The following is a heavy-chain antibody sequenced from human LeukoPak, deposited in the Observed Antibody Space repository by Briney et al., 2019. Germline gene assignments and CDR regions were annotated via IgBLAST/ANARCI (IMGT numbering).Heavy chain of an antibody. J-gene: IGHJ4*02. Sequence: SETLSLTCAVYGGSFSGYYWSWLRQPPGKGLEWIGEINHSGSTNYNPSLKSRVTISVDTSKNQFSLKLSSVTAADTAVYYCARSYSSGYLRYWGQGTLVTVSS. CDR3: ARSYSSGYLRY. CDR1: GGSFSGYY. V-gene: IGHV4-34*01. CDR2: INHSGST. D-gene: IGHD3-22*01.